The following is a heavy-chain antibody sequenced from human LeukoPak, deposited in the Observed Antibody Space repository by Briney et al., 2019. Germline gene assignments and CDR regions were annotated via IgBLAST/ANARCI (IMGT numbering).Heavy chain of an antibody. CDR2: INWNGGST. V-gene: IGHV3-20*04. Sequence: GGSLRLACAASGFTFDDYGMSWDRQAPGKGLEWVSGINWNGGSTGYADSVKGRFTISRDNAKNSLYLQMNSLRAEDTALYYCARGYGSGSYDYFDYWGQGTLVTVSS. CDR3: ARGYGSGSYDYFDY. CDR1: GFTFDDYG. J-gene: IGHJ4*02. D-gene: IGHD3-10*01.